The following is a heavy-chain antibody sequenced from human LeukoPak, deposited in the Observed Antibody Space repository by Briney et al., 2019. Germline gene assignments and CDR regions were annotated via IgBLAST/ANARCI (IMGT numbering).Heavy chain of an antibody. Sequence: GASVKVSCKASGYTFTSYDINWVRQATGQGLEWMGWMNPNSGNTGYAQKFQGRVTMTRNTSISTAYMELSRLRSDDTAVYYCARASDDYGDYSESFWFDPWGQGTLVTVSS. CDR2: MNPNSGNT. CDR3: ARASDDYGDYSESFWFDP. CDR1: GYTFTSYD. D-gene: IGHD4-17*01. V-gene: IGHV1-8*01. J-gene: IGHJ5*02.